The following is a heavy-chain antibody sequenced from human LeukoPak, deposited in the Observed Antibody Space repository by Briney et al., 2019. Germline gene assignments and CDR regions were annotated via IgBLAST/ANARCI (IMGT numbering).Heavy chain of an antibody. J-gene: IGHJ4*02. CDR2: ISYDGSNK. Sequence: GGSLRLSCAASGFTFSSYATHWVRQAPGKGLEWVAVISYDGSNKYYADSVKGRFTISRDNSKNTLYLQMNSLRAEDTAVYYCARDGPRHGGYYFDYWGQGTLVTVSS. CDR3: ARDGPRHGGYYFDY. V-gene: IGHV3-30*04. CDR1: GFTFSSYA.